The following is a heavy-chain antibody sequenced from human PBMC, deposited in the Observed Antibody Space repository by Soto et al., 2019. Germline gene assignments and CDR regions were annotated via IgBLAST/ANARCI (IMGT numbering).Heavy chain of an antibody. CDR3: ARDDGEGDYYYYGMDV. J-gene: IGHJ6*02. D-gene: IGHD4-17*01. CDR2: IFHSGRT. CDR1: GGTIASTNF. Sequence: PSETLSLTCAVSGGTIASTNFWTWVRQPPGKGLEWIGEIFHSGRTNYNPSPESRVTISIDMSKNQFSLNLTSVTAADTAVYYCARDDGEGDYYYYGMDVWGQGTTVTVSS. V-gene: IGHV4-4*02.